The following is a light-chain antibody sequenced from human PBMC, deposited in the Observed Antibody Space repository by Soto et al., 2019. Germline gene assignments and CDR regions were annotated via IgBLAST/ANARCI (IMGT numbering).Light chain of an antibody. V-gene: IGKV3-11*01. CDR1: QSVSSY. CDR2: DAS. J-gene: IGKJ5*01. CDR3: QQRSNWPLIT. Sequence: EIVVTQSAATLSLSPWERATLSCRASQSVSSYLAWYQQKPGQAPRLLIYDASNRATGIPARFSGSGSGTDFTLTISSLEPEDFAVYYCQQRSNWPLITFGQGTRLEIK.